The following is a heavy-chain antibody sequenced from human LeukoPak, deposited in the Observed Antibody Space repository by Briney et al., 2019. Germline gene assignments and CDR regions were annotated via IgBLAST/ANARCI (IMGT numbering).Heavy chain of an antibody. Sequence: GGSLRLSCAASGFTFSTYAIHWVRQAPGKGLEWVAVIWYDGSNEYYADSVKGRFAIFRDNSKNMLYLQMNSLRAEDTAVYYCARDLCTGVNCRYADYWGQGTLVTVSS. CDR3: ARDLCTGVNCRYADY. D-gene: IGHD2-8*02. CDR1: GFTFSTYA. CDR2: IWYDGSNE. V-gene: IGHV3-33*08. J-gene: IGHJ4*02.